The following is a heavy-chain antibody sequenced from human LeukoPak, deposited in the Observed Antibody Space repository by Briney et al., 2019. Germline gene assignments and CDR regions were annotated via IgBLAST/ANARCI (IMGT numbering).Heavy chain of an antibody. V-gene: IGHV3-48*03. CDR3: ARDTTSPLRFFDY. D-gene: IGHD1-1*01. CDR2: ISSSGSTI. CDR1: GFTFSSYE. J-gene: IGHJ4*02. Sequence: QAGGSLRLSCAASGFTFSSYEMNWVRQAPGKGLEWVSYISSSGSTIYYADSVKGRFTISRDNAKNSLYLQMNSLRAEDTAVYYCARDTTSPLRFFDYWGQGTLVTVSS.